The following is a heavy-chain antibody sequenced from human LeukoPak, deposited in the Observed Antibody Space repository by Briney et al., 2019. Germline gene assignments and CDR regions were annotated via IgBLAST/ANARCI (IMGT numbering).Heavy chain of an antibody. Sequence: PSETLSLTCTVSGGSISSGGYYWSWIRQPPGRGLEWIGYIYYSGSTNYNPSLKSRVTISVDTSKNQFSLKLSSVTAADTAVYYCARLGKYYDILTGYYKGDYFDYWGQGTLVTVSS. V-gene: IGHV4-61*08. D-gene: IGHD3-9*01. CDR1: GGSISSGGYY. CDR2: IYYSGST. J-gene: IGHJ4*02. CDR3: ARLGKYYDILTGYYKGDYFDY.